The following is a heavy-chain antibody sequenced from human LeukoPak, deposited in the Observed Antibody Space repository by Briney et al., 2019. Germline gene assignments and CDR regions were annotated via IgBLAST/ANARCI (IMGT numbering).Heavy chain of an antibody. CDR2: INHSGST. CDR1: GGSFSGYY. CDR3: ARGWDFGSGTYYNFDS. Sequence: SETLSLTCAVYGGSFSGYYWSWIRQPPGKGLEWIGEINHSGSTNYNPSLKSRVTISVDTSKNQFSLKLSSVTAADTAVYYCARGWDFGSGTYYNFDSWGQGILVTVSS. V-gene: IGHV4-34*01. J-gene: IGHJ4*02. D-gene: IGHD3-10*01.